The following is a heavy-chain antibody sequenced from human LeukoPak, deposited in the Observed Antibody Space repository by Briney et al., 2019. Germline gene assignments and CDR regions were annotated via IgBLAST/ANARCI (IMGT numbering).Heavy chain of an antibody. CDR1: GGSISSYY. J-gene: IGHJ4*02. Sequence: PSETLSLTCTISGGSISSYYWSWIRQPAGKGLKWIGRIYTSGSTNYNPSLKSRVTMSVDTSKNQFSLKPSSVTAADTAVYYCARDLAYYDSSGYYGYYFDYWGQGTLVTVSS. V-gene: IGHV4-4*07. D-gene: IGHD3-22*01. CDR3: ARDLAYYDSSGYYGYYFDY. CDR2: IYTSGST.